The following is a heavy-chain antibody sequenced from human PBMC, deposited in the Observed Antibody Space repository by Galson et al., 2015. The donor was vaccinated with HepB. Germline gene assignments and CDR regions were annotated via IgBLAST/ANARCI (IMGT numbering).Heavy chain of an antibody. CDR1: GFTFSSYG. D-gene: IGHD3-16*01. J-gene: IGHJ5*02. CDR2: IWYDGSNK. CDR3: AKEVWDYNWFDP. Sequence: SLRLSCAASGFTFSSYGMHWVRQAPGKGLEWVAVIWYDGSNKYYADSVKGRFTISRDNSKNTLYLQMNSLRAEDTAVYDCAKEVWDYNWFDPWGQGTLVTVSS. V-gene: IGHV3-33*06.